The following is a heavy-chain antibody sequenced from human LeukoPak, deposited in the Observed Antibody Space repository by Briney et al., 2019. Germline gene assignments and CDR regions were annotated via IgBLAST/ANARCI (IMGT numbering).Heavy chain of an antibody. CDR2: ISGSSSYI. J-gene: IGHJ4*02. Sequence: PGGSLRLSCAASGFTFSSYSMNWVRQAPGKGLEWVSSISGSSSYIYYADSVKGRFTISRDNAKNSLYLQMNSLRAEDTAVYYCARSRATTGTLDIYFDYWGQGTLVTVSS. CDR3: ARSRATTGTLDIYFDY. V-gene: IGHV3-21*01. D-gene: IGHD4-17*01. CDR1: GFTFSSYS.